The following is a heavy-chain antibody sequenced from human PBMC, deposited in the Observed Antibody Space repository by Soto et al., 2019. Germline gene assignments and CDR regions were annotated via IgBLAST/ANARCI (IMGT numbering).Heavy chain of an antibody. Sequence: QVQLVQSGAEVKNPGASVKVSCKASGYTFTRYGIGWARQAPGQGLEWMGWINTYNGNTNYAQNVQGRVTLTTDTSTSTAYMGLRSLRSNDTGIYYCAMVDVYVTPSPQDVWGQGTTVIVSS. CDR3: AMVDVYVTPSPQDV. V-gene: IGHV1-18*01. CDR1: GYTFTRYG. CDR2: INTYNGNT. D-gene: IGHD3-16*01. J-gene: IGHJ6*02.